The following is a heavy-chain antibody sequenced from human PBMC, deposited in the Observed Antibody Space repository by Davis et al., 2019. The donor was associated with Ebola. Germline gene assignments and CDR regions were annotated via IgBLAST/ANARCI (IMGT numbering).Heavy chain of an antibody. D-gene: IGHD6-6*01. V-gene: IGHV3-33*06. CDR2: IWDDGSDK. Sequence: GESLKISCAASGFNFNNYGMHWVRQAPGKGLEWVAVIWDDGSDKYYADSVKGRFAISRDNSKNTLYLQMNSLRAEDTAVYYCAKPTQSSSGVGRYFDYWGQGTLVTVSS. CDR1: GFNFNNYG. CDR3: AKPTQSSSGVGRYFDY. J-gene: IGHJ4*02.